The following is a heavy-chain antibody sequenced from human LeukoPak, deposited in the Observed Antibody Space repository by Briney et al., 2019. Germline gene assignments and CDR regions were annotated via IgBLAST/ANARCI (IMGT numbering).Heavy chain of an antibody. CDR2: INPSGGST. Sequence: ASVKVSCKASGYTFTSYYMHWVRQAPGQGLEWMGIINPSGGSTSYAQKFQGRVTMTRDMSTSTVYMELSSLRSEDTAVYYCAIGARDCSSTSCYPYYYYMDVWGKGTTVTVSS. D-gene: IGHD2-2*01. V-gene: IGHV1-46*01. CDR1: GYTFTSYY. CDR3: AIGARDCSSTSCYPYYYYMDV. J-gene: IGHJ6*03.